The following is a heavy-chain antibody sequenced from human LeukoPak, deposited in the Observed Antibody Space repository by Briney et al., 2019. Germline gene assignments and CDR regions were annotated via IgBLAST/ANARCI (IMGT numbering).Heavy chain of an antibody. V-gene: IGHV4-39*07. D-gene: IGHD3-10*01. J-gene: IGHJ4*02. CDR2: IYYSGST. Sequence: SETLSLTCTVSGGSISSSSYYWGWIRQPPGKGLEWIGSIYYSGSTYYNPSLKSRVTISVDTSKNQFSQKLSSVTAADTAVYYCAREVMVRGVIDYWGQGTLVTVSS. CDR1: GGSISSSSYY. CDR3: AREVMVRGVIDY.